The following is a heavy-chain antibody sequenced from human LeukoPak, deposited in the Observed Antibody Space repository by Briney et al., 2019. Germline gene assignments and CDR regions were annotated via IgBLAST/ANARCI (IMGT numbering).Heavy chain of an antibody. D-gene: IGHD5-18*01. CDR2: ISSNSSTI. CDR3: ARILARYSPGTPPSDY. Sequence: GGSLRLSCAASGFTFSSYSMNWVRQAPGKGLEWVSYISSNSSTIYYADSVKGRFTISRDNSKNSLYLQMNSLRAEDTAVYYCARILARYSPGTPPSDYWGQGTLVTVSS. J-gene: IGHJ4*02. V-gene: IGHV3-48*01. CDR1: GFTFSSYS.